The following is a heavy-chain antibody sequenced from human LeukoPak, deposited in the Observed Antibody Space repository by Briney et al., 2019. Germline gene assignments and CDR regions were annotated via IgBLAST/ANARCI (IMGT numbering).Heavy chain of an antibody. CDR3: ARDAWIANDRAYDLDAFDI. CDR2: ISSSSSYI. CDR1: GFTFSSYS. D-gene: IGHD5-12*01. J-gene: IGHJ3*02. Sequence: PGGSLRLSCAASGFTFSSYSMNWVRQAPGKGLEWVSSISSSSSYIYYADSVKGRFTISRDNAKNSLYLQMNSLRAEDTAVYYCARDAWIANDRAYDLDAFDIWGQGTMVTVSS. V-gene: IGHV3-21*01.